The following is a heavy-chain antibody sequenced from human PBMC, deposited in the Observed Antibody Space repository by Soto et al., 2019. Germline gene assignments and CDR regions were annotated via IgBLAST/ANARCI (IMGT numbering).Heavy chain of an antibody. V-gene: IGHV4-34*01. CDR2: INHSGRT. J-gene: IGHJ4*02. D-gene: IGHD6-13*01. CDR1: GGSFSGYY. Sequence: QVQLQQWGAGLLKPSETLSLTCAVYGGSFSGYYWSWIRQPPGKGLEWIGEINHSGRTNYNPSLKSRVTISVDTSKNQFSLKLSSVTAADTAVYYCARGSLVLMVWQQLYYFDYWGQGTLVTVSS. CDR3: ARGSLVLMVWQQLYYFDY.